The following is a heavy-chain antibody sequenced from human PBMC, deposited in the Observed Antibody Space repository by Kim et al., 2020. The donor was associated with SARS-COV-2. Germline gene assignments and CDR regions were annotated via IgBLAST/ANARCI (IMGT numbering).Heavy chain of an antibody. CDR2: ISGSGTNT. Sequence: GGSLRLSCAASGFTFSIYAMNWVRQAPGKGLEWVSAISGSGTNTYYADSVKGRFTISRDNSKKTLFLQMNSLRAEDTAVYYCAKGLLATCTVRYYYFGM. CDR3: AKGLLATCTVRYYYFGM. V-gene: IGHV3-23*01. CDR1: GFTFSIYA. D-gene: IGHD1-26*01. J-gene: IGHJ6*01.